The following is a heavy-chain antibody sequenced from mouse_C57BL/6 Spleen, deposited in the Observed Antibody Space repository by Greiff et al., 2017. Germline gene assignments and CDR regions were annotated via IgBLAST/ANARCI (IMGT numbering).Heavy chain of an antibody. CDR1: GYAFSSYW. J-gene: IGHJ4*01. CDR2: IYPGDGDT. CDR3: ARSRGGYAMDY. Sequence: LVESGAELVKPGVSVKISCKASGYAFSSYWMNWVKQRPGKGLEWIGQIYPGDGDTNYNGKFKGKATLTADKSASTAYMQLSSLTSEDSAVYFCARSRGGYAMDYWGQGTSVTVSS. V-gene: IGHV1-80*01.